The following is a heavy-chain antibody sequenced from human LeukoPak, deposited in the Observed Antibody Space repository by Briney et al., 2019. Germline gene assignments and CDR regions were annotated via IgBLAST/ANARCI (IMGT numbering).Heavy chain of an antibody. CDR1: GYTFTGYY. Sequence: GASVKVSCKASGYTFTGYYMHWVRQAPGQGLEWMGWISPNSGGTNYAQKFQGRVTMTRDTSISTAYMELSRLRSDDTAVYYCARESFSNDYGFDYWGQGTLVTVSS. V-gene: IGHV1-2*02. D-gene: IGHD4-17*01. J-gene: IGHJ4*02. CDR2: ISPNSGGT. CDR3: ARESFSNDYGFDY.